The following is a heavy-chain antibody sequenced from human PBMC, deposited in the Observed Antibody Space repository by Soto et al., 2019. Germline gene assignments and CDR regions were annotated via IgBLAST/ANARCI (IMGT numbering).Heavy chain of an antibody. D-gene: IGHD3-3*01. Sequence: SVTLSLTCAVYGASFSGYYWSWIPQPPGKGLEWIGEINHSGSTNYNPSLKSRVTISVDTSKNQFSLKLSSVTAADTAVYYCARGPPTRITIFGVVIIRAPGGDYYYGMDVWGQGTTVT. CDR3: ARGPPTRITIFGVVIIRAPGGDYYYGMDV. CDR2: INHSGST. CDR1: GASFSGYY. J-gene: IGHJ6*01. V-gene: IGHV4-34*01.